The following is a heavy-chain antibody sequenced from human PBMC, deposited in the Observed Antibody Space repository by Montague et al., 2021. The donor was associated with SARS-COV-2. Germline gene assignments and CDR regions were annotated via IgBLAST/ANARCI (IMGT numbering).Heavy chain of an antibody. CDR1: GGSISSYY. V-gene: IGHV4-59*12. D-gene: IGHD3-22*01. Sequence: SETLSLTCTVSGGSISSYYWSWIRQPPGKGLEWIGYMSYSGTTNYNPSLRSRLTMSIDTSKDQLSLKLGSLTAADTAVYYCARERSADYYDGSGYHSYKYGMDVWGQGTTVTVSS. CDR3: ARERSADYYDGSGYHSYKYGMDV. J-gene: IGHJ6*02. CDR2: MSYSGTT.